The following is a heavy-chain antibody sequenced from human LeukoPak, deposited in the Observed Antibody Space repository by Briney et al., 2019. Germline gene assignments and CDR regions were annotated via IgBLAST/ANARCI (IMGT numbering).Heavy chain of an antibody. CDR1: GFTFASYA. CDR2: ISNNGDNT. V-gene: IGHV3-23*01. J-gene: IGHJ3*02. CDR3: ASSAPYDAFDI. Sequence: GGSLRLSCTASGFTFASYAMSWVRQAPGKGLEWVSTISNNGDNTYYADSVKGRFAISRDNSKNTLYLHMNSLRAEDTALYYCASSAPYDAFDIWGQGTMVTVSS.